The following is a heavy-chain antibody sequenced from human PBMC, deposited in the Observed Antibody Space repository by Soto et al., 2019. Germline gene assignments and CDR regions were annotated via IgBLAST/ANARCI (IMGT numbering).Heavy chain of an antibody. V-gene: IGHV3-30*18. CDR3: AKDLTWIAAAGTYYYYGMDV. J-gene: IGHJ6*02. CDR1: GFTFSSYG. CDR2: ISYDGSNK. Sequence: GGSLRLSCAASGFTFSSYGMHWVRQAPGKGLEWVAVISYDGSNKYYADSVKGRFTISRDNSKNTLYLQMNSMRAEDTAVYYCAKDLTWIAAAGTYYYYGMDVWGQETTVTVSS. D-gene: IGHD6-13*01.